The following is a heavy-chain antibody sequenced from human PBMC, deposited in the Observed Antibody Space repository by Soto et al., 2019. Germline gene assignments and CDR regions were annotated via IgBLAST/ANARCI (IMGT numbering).Heavy chain of an antibody. V-gene: IGHV3-74*01. CDR2: ISSEGSST. D-gene: IGHD3-22*01. J-gene: IGHJ4*02. Sequence: GGSLRLSCEASGFTFRTYSMHWVHQAPGKGLVWVSRISSEGSSTSYADSVKGRFTISRDNAKNTLYLQMNSLRAEDTAVYYCARHNPYDTSGYSVDYWGQGTLVTVSS. CDR3: ARHNPYDTSGYSVDY. CDR1: GFTFRTYS.